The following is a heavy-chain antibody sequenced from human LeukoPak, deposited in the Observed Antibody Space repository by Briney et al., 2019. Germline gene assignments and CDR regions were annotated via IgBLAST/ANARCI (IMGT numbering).Heavy chain of an antibody. V-gene: IGHV4-39*07. Sequence: PSETLSLTCTVSGGSISSSSYYWGWIRQPPGKGLEWIGEINHSGSTNYNPSLKSRVTISVDTSKNQFSLKLSSVTAADTAVYYCARGADYYDSSGYLGNLNDYWGQGTLVTVSS. J-gene: IGHJ4*02. CDR2: INHSGST. CDR3: ARGADYYDSSGYLGNLNDY. D-gene: IGHD3-22*01. CDR1: GGSISSSSYY.